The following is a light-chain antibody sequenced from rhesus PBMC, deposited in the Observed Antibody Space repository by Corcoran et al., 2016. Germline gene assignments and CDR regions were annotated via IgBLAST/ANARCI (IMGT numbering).Light chain of an antibody. CDR2: KAS. CDR1: QSISSW. CDR3: LQYSSSPWT. Sequence: DIQMTQSPSSLSASVGDTVTITCRASQSISSWLDCYQQKPGKAPKLLIYKASSLQSGVPSRFSGSGSGTDFTLTISSLQPEDFATYYCLQYSSSPWTFGQGTKVEIK. V-gene: IGKV1-22*01. J-gene: IGKJ1*01.